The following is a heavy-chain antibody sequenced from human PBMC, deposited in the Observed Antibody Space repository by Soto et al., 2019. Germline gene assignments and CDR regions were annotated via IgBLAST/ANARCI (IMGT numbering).Heavy chain of an antibody. CDR3: AGDQAGSGIPNYYYGMDV. D-gene: IGHD3-10*01. J-gene: IGHJ6*02. Sequence: SETLSLTCTVSGGSISSYYWSWIRQPPGKGLEWIGYIYYSGSTNYNPSLKSRVTISVETSKNQFSLKLSSVTAADTAGYYCAGDQAGSGIPNYYYGMDVWGQGTTVTVSS. CDR1: GGSISSYY. V-gene: IGHV4-59*01. CDR2: IYYSGST.